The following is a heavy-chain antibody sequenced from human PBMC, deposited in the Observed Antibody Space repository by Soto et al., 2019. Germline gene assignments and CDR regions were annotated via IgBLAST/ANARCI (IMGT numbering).Heavy chain of an antibody. Sequence: GGSLRLSCAASEFTFRSYWMHWVRQSPGKGLVWVSRISGDGSSTSYADSVKGRFTISRDNAKNTMNLQMDSLRTEDTAVYYCARSLPGTYGAFDLWGQGTMVTVS. D-gene: IGHD1-7*01. J-gene: IGHJ3*01. CDR1: EFTFRSYW. CDR2: ISGDGSST. V-gene: IGHV3-74*01. CDR3: ARSLPGTYGAFDL.